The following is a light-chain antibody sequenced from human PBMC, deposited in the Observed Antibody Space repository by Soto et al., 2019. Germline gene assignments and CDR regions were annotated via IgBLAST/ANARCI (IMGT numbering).Light chain of an antibody. Sequence: QTVVTQEPSLTLSPGGTVTLTCGSSTGAVTSGHYPYWFQQKPGQAPRTLIYDTSDKHSWTPARFSGSLLGGKAALTLSGAQPEDEADYYCLLSYPAPHVFRSGTKVTVL. CDR2: DTS. J-gene: IGLJ1*01. CDR1: TGAVTSGHY. CDR3: LLSYPAPHV. V-gene: IGLV7-46*01.